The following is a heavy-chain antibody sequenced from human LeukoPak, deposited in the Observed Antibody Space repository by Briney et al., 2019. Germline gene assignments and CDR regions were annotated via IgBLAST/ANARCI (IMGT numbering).Heavy chain of an antibody. CDR1: GGSFSGYY. CDR3: AIRSTSPANSLAAATRDI. D-gene: IGHD3-3*01. Sequence: SETLSLTCAVYGGSFSGYYWSWIRQPPGKGLEWIGEINHSGSTNYNPSLKSRVTISVDTSKNQFSLKLSSVTAADTAVYYCAIRSTSPANSLAAATRDIWGRGTMVTVSS. CDR2: INHSGST. J-gene: IGHJ3*02. V-gene: IGHV4-34*01.